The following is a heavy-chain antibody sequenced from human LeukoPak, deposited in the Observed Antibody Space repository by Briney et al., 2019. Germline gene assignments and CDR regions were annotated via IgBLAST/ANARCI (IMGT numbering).Heavy chain of an antibody. Sequence: SETLSLTCTVSGGSISSYYWSWIRQPPGKGLEYIGYIFNSGSSNYNPSLKSRVTVSVDTSKNQFSLKLSSVTAADTAVYYCARLMTTVILGAFDIWGHGAMVTVSS. J-gene: IGHJ3*02. CDR2: IFNSGSS. CDR1: GGSISSYY. D-gene: IGHD4-11*01. V-gene: IGHV4-59*08. CDR3: ARLMTTVILGAFDI.